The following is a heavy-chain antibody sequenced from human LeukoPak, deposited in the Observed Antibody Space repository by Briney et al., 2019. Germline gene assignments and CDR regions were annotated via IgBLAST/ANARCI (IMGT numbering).Heavy chain of an antibody. CDR3: ARERPNYYDSSVDYFDY. Sequence: SETLSLTCTVSGGSISSSSYYWGWIRQPPGKGLEWIGSIYYSGSTYYNPSLKSRVTISVDTSKNQFSLKLSSVTAADTAVYYCARERPNYYDSSVDYFDYWGQGTLVTVSS. D-gene: IGHD3-22*01. J-gene: IGHJ4*02. V-gene: IGHV4-39*07. CDR2: IYYSGST. CDR1: GGSISSSSYY.